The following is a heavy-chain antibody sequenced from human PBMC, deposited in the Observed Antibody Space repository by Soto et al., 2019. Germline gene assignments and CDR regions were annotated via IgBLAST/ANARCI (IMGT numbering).Heavy chain of an antibody. CDR2: MNMDGNRI. V-gene: IGHV3-74*01. J-gene: IGHJ4*02. CDR1: GFTFSSYW. D-gene: IGHD2-21*01. CDR3: VRGDGDRYDGHGYLGRH. Sequence: EVQLVESGGGLVQPGGSLRLSCAASGFTFSSYWMHWVRQAPGKGLEWVSRMNMDGNRISYVDSVKGRCTISRENEKNTFYMEMNSARVEDTAVYYCVRGDGDRYDGHGYLGRHWGQGSLVTVSS.